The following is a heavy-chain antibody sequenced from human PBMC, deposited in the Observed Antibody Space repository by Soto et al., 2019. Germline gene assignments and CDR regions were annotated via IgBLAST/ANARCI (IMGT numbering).Heavy chain of an antibody. J-gene: IGHJ4*02. CDR3: ARDYLNVGY. CDR1: GFTFSSYW. CDR2: INSDWSST. D-gene: IGHD3-10*01. V-gene: IGHV3-74*01. Sequence: PGGSLRLFSAPSGFTFSSYWMHWVRQAPGKGLVWVSRINSDWSSTSCAESVKSRFTIPRDNDKNTLYLQMNSLSAEDTAVYYCARDYLNVGYWGQGTLVTVSS.